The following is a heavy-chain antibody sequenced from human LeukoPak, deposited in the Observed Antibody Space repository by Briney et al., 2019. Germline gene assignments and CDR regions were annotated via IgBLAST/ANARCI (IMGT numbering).Heavy chain of an antibody. Sequence: PSETLSLTCTVYGGSFSDYYWSWIRQPPGEGREWIGEINHSGSTNYSPSLKSRVTISVYTSNNQFSLKLSSVTAADTAVYYCARGGRSYYDSSGYYYSWGQGILVTVSS. CDR1: GGSFSDYY. CDR2: INHSGST. D-gene: IGHD3-22*01. J-gene: IGHJ4*02. CDR3: ARGGRSYYDSSGYYYS. V-gene: IGHV4-34*01.